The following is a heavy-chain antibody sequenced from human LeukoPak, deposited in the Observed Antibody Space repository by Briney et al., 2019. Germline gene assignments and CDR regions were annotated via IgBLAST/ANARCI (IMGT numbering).Heavy chain of an antibody. CDR1: GYTLTGYY. D-gene: IGHD6-13*01. CDR3: ARGVRTYSSSWYPFDY. V-gene: IGHV1-2*02. CDR2: INPNSGGT. J-gene: IGHJ4*02. Sequence: GASVKVSCKASGYTLTGYYMHWVRQAPGQGLEWMGWINPNSGGTNYAQKFQGRVTMTRDTSISTAYMELSRLRSDDTAVYYCARGVRTYSSSWYPFDYWGQGTLVTVSS.